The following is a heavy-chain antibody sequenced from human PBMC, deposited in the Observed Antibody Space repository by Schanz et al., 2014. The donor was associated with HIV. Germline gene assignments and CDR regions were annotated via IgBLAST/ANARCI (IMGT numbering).Heavy chain of an antibody. CDR1: GFTFSSYS. V-gene: IGHV3-30*03. D-gene: IGHD3-16*01. J-gene: IGHJ6*02. Sequence: VQLVESGGSLVKPGGSLRLSCAASGFTFSSYSMNWVRQAPGKGLEWVAVISYDGSNKYYADFVKGRFTISRDNSKNTLYLQMSSLRAEDTAVYYCARVANWDYYGMDVWGRGTTVIVSS. CDR2: ISYDGSNK. CDR3: ARVANWDYYGMDV.